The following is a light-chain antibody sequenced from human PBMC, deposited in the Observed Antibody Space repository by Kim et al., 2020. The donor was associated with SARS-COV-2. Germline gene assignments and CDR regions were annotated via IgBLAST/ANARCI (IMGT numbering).Light chain of an antibody. CDR1: SSDIGSYDR. Sequence: QSALTQPPSVSGSPGQSVTISCSGTSSDIGSYDRVSWFQQPPGTAPKVIFYEINRRPSGVPDRFSGSKSGNTASLTISGLQAEDEGDYYCSSYTTNNILVFGGGTQLTVL. CDR2: EIN. J-gene: IGLJ2*01. CDR3: SSYTTNNILV. V-gene: IGLV2-18*02.